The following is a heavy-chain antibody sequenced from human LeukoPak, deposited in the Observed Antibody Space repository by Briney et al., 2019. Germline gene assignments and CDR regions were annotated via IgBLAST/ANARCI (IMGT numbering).Heavy chain of an antibody. D-gene: IGHD3-10*01. Sequence: GGSLRLSCAASGFTVSSNYMSWVRQAPGKGLEWVSVIYSGGSTYYADSVKGRFTISRDSSKNTLYLQMNSLRAEDTAVYYCARALLWFGELFDYGMDVWGKGTTVTVSS. V-gene: IGHV3-53*01. J-gene: IGHJ6*04. CDR1: GFTVSSNY. CDR2: IYSGGST. CDR3: ARALLWFGELFDYGMDV.